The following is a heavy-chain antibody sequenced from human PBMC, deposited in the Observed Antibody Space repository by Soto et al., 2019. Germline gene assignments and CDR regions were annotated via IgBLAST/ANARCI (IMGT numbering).Heavy chain of an antibody. V-gene: IGHV3-23*01. J-gene: IGHJ4*02. CDR2: ISGSGVST. Sequence: GGSLRLSCAASGFTFSSYAMSWVRQAPGKGLEWVSAISGSGVSTYYADSVKGRFTISRDNSKNTLYLQMNSLRAEDTAVYYCAKEGEHSSGWANFDYWGQGTLVTAPQ. CDR3: AKEGEHSSGWANFDY. D-gene: IGHD6-19*01. CDR1: GFTFSSYA.